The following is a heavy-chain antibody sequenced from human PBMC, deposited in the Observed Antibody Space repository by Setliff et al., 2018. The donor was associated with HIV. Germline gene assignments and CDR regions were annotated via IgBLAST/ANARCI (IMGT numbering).Heavy chain of an antibody. V-gene: IGHV4-59*08. J-gene: IGHJ1*01. Sequence: PSETLSLTCTVSGDSISSYYWSWIRQPPGKGLEWIGYIYYSGSTNYNPSLKSRVTISVDTSKNQFSLKLSSVTAADTAVYYCATLPGYYYDSSGPLGYFLHWGQGTLVTVSS. D-gene: IGHD3-22*01. CDR2: IYYSGST. CDR1: GDSISSYY. CDR3: ATLPGYYYDSSGPLGYFLH.